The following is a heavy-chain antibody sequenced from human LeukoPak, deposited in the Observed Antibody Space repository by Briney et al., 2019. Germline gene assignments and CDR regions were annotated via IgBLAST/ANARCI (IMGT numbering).Heavy chain of an antibody. CDR1: GFTFSSYG. Sequence: PGRSLRLSCAVSGFTFSSYGMHWVRQAPGKGLEWVAVISYDGSNKYYGDSVKGRITISRDNSKNTLYLQMNSLRAEDTAVYYCAKDVRRWELPRRLDYWGQGTLVTVSS. CDR3: AKDVRRWELPRRLDY. CDR2: ISYDGSNK. J-gene: IGHJ4*02. V-gene: IGHV3-30*18. D-gene: IGHD1-26*01.